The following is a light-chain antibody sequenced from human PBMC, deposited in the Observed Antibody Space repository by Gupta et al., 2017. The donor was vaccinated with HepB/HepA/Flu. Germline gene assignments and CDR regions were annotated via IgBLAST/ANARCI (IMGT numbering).Light chain of an antibody. J-gene: IGLJ2*01. CDR2: GNS. CDR1: SSNIGAGYD. V-gene: IGLV1-40*01. CDR3: QSYDSSLSVV. Sequence: QSVLTQPTSVSGAQGQRVTIPCTGRSSNIGAGYDVHWYQHLPGTAPKLLIYGNSNRPSVVPDRFSGSNSGTSASLAITVLQAEDEADYYCQSYDSSLSVVFGGGTKLTVL.